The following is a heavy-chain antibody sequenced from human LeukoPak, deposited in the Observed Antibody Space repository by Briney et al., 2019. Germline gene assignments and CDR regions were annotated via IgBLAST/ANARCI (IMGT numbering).Heavy chain of an antibody. CDR2: INPNSGGT. CDR3: ARGGNCVGDTCFPFDY. J-gene: IGHJ4*02. CDR1: GYTFTGYY. Sequence: PGASVKVSCKASGYTFTGYYMHWVRQAPGQGLEWMGWINPNSGGTNYAQKFRGRVTMTTGTSTDTAYMELTSLRSDDTAMYYCARGGNCVGDTCFPFDYWGQGTLVSVSS. V-gene: IGHV1-2*02. D-gene: IGHD2-21*01.